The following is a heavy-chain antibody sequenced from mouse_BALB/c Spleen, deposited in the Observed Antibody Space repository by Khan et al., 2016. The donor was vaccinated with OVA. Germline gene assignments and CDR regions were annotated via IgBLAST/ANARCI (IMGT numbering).Heavy chain of an antibody. Sequence: QVRLQQSGPGLVAPSQSLSITCTVSGFSLSRYNIHWVRQPPGKGLEWLGRIWGGGDTDYNSTLKSRLSISKDNSKSKVFLKMNSLQTDDTAMYYCARAYYRYDGYYAMDYWGQGTSVTVSS. CDR3: ARAYYRYDGYYAMDY. D-gene: IGHD2-14*01. CDR1: GFSLSRYN. V-gene: IGHV2-6-4*01. J-gene: IGHJ4*01. CDR2: IWGGGDT.